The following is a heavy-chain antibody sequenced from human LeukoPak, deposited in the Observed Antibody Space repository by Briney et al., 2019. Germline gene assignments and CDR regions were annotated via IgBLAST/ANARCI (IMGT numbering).Heavy chain of an antibody. CDR1: GGSFSGYY. CDR3: ARAGDYVVEPAATYFDY. J-gene: IGHJ4*02. CDR2: INHSGST. V-gene: IGHV4-34*01. D-gene: IGHD2-2*01. Sequence: SETLSLTCAVYGGSFSGYYWSWIRQPPGKGLEWIGEINHSGSTNYNPSLKSRVTISVDTSKNQFSLKLSSVTAADTAVYYCARAGDYVVEPAATYFDYWGQGTLVTVSS.